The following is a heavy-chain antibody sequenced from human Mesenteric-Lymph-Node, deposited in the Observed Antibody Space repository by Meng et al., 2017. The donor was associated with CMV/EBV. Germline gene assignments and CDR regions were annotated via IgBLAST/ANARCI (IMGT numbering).Heavy chain of an antibody. J-gene: IGHJ4*02. CDR3: ARGSSYDILTGYFDY. Sequence: GQLDQWGAGLLKPSETLSVTCAVYGGSFSGYYWNWIRQSPEKGLEWIGEINHSGSTTYNPSFTSRIIISVDTSTNQISLNMSSVTAADTAVYYCARGSSYDILTGYFDYWGQGALVTVSS. V-gene: IGHV4-34*01. CDR1: GGSFSGYY. CDR2: INHSGST. D-gene: IGHD3-9*01.